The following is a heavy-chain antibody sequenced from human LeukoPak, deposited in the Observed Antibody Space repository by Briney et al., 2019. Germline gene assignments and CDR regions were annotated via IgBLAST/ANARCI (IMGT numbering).Heavy chain of an antibody. Sequence: PGGSLRLSCAASGFTFDDYGMSWVRQAPGKGLEWVSGINWNGGSTGYADSVKGRFTISRDNAKNSLYLQMNSLRAEDTALYYSARAISPTICSGGSCYSPDAFDIWGQGTMVTVSS. CDR3: ARAISPTICSGGSCYSPDAFDI. V-gene: IGHV3-20*04. CDR2: INWNGGST. CDR1: GFTFDDYG. J-gene: IGHJ3*02. D-gene: IGHD2-15*01.